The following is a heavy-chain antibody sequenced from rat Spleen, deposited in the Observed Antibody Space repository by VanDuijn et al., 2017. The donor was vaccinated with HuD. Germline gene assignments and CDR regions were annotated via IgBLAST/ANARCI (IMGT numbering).Heavy chain of an antibody. CDR2: IGTGGGNT. D-gene: IGHD1-9*01. J-gene: IGHJ2*01. V-gene: IGHV5S13*01. CDR1: GFTFDDYG. CDR3: ARRHYGYTDYFDY. Sequence: EVQLVESGGGLVQPGRSLKLSCAASGFTFDDYGMAWVRQAPKKGLEWVATIGTGGGNTFYRDSVKGRFTISRDNAKSTLYLQMDSLRSEDTATYYCARRHYGYTDYFDYWGQGVMVTVSS.